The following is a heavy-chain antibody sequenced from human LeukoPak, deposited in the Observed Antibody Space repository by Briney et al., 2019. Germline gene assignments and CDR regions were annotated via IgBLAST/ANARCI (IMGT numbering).Heavy chain of an antibody. Sequence: KPSETLSLTCAVSGYSISSGYYWGWIRQPPGKGLEWIGSIYHSGSTYYNPSLRSGVTISVDTSKNQFSLKLSSVTAADTAVYYCARRNIAAAVYWFDPWGQGTLVTVSS. J-gene: IGHJ5*02. CDR1: GYSISSGYY. D-gene: IGHD6-13*01. V-gene: IGHV4-38-2*01. CDR2: IYHSGST. CDR3: ARRNIAAAVYWFDP.